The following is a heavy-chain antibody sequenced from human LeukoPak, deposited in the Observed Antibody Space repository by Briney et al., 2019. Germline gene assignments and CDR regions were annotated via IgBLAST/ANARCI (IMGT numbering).Heavy chain of an antibody. V-gene: IGHV1-24*01. D-gene: IGHD6-19*01. J-gene: IGHJ3*02. CDR3: ATVRSSGWYRATDAFDI. CDR2: FDPEDGET. Sequence: ASVKVSCKVSGYTLTELSMHWVRQAPGKGLDWMGGFDPEDGETIYAQKFQGRVTMTEDTSTDTAYMELSSLRSEDTAVYYCATVRSSGWYRATDAFDIWGQGTMVTVSS. CDR1: GYTLTELS.